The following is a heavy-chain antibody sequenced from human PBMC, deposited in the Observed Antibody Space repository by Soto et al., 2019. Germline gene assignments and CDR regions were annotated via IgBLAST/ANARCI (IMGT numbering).Heavy chain of an antibody. Sequence: GGSLRLSCAASGFTFSDYAMHWVRQAPGKGLEWVAVVSHDGRNTHYADSVKGRFTISRDSSKNTVYLEMNSLRAEDTAVYYCAKGGRLRYFGWLLHDFDYWGQGALVTVSS. V-gene: IGHV3-30*18. CDR2: VSHDGRNT. J-gene: IGHJ4*02. D-gene: IGHD3-9*01. CDR3: AKGGRLRYFGWLLHDFDY. CDR1: GFTFSDYA.